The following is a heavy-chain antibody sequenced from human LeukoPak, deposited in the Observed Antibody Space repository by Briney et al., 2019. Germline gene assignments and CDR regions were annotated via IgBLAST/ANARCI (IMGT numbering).Heavy chain of an antibody. Sequence: ASVKVSCKAAGYTFTGYYMFWVRQAPGQGLEWMGRINPNSGGTNYAQKFQGRVTMTRDTSISTAYMELSRVRSDDTAGYYCARGYCSGGSSYSVENWFDPWGQGTLVTVSS. D-gene: IGHD2-15*01. CDR3: ARGYCSGGSSYSVENWFDP. CDR2: INPNSGGT. V-gene: IGHV1-2*06. J-gene: IGHJ5*02. CDR1: GYTFTGYY.